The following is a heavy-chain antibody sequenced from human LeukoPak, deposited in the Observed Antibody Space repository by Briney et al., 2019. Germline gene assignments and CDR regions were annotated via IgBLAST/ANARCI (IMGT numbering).Heavy chain of an antibody. CDR3: ARQGGSGVSLDY. D-gene: IGHD3-10*01. CDR2: INPGDSDT. J-gene: IGHJ4*02. Sequence: GESLKISCKGSGYTFTTSWIGWVRQMPGKGLEWMAIINPGDSDTRCSPSFQGQVTISADKSISTAYLQWSSLEASDTAMYYCARQGGSGVSLDYWGQGTLVTVSS. CDR1: GYTFTTSW. V-gene: IGHV5-51*01.